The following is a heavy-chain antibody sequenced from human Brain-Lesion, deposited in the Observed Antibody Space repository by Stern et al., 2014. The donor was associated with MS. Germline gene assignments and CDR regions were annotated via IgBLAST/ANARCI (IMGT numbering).Heavy chain of an antibody. V-gene: IGHV4-39*01. Sequence: VHLVESGPGLVKPSETLSLTCTVAGGSVRSTSYAWAWIRQPPGKGLEWIGTIYYSGNTYYSPSLKSRFTISLATSKNQFSLHLRFVTAADTAVYYCAGEEDIRYCSGGSCTGNWFDPWGQGTLVTVSS. J-gene: IGHJ5*02. CDR3: AGEEDIRYCSGGSCTGNWFDP. CDR2: IYYSGNT. D-gene: IGHD2-15*01. CDR1: GGSVRSTSYA.